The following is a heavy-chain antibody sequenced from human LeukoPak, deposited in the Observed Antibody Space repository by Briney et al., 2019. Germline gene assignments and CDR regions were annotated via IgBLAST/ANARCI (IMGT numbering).Heavy chain of an antibody. CDR3: AKVGGWYSYGMDV. D-gene: IGHD6-19*01. CDR1: GLTFRIYA. CDR2: ISGSGGST. J-gene: IGHJ6*02. Sequence: GGTLSLSCAASGLTFRIYAMSWVRQAPGKGLEWVSAISGSGGSTYYADSVKGRFTISRDNSKNTLYLQMNSLRAEDTAVYYCAKVGGWYSYGMDVWGQGTTVTVSS. V-gene: IGHV3-23*01.